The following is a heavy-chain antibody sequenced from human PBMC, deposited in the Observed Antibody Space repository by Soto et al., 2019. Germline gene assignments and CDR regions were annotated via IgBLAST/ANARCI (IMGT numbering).Heavy chain of an antibody. CDR2: IYYSGST. V-gene: IGHV4-31*03. D-gene: IGHD4-17*01. Sequence: QVQLQESGPGLVKPSQTLSLTCTVSGGSISSGGYYWSWIRQHPGKGLEWIGYIYYSGSTYYNPSLKSRVXIXVXXSKNQFSLKLSSVTAADTAVYYCARAYGDYDWFDPWGQGTLVTVSS. CDR3: ARAYGDYDWFDP. J-gene: IGHJ5*02. CDR1: GGSISSGGYY.